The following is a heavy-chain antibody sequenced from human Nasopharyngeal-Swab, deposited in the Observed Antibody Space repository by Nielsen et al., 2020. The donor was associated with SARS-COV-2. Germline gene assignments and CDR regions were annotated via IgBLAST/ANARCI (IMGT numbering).Heavy chain of an antibody. CDR3: ARVVMVYAIYRFDP. D-gene: IGHD2-8*01. CDR2: IYYSGST. J-gene: IGHJ5*02. Sequence: WIRQPPGKGLEWIGYIYYSGSTNYNPSLKSRVTISVDTSKNQFSLKLSSVTAADTAVYYCARVVMVYAIYRFDPWGQGTLVTVSS. V-gene: IGHV4-59*01.